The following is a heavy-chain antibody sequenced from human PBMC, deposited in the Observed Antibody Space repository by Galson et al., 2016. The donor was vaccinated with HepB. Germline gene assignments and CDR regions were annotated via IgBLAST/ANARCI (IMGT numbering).Heavy chain of an antibody. D-gene: IGHD2-2*01. J-gene: IGHJ5*02. V-gene: IGHV7-4-1*02. Sequence: SVKVSCKASGYTFTSYAMNWVRQAPGQGLEWMGWINTNTGNPTYAQGFTGRFVFSLDTSVSTAYLQISSLKAEDTAVYYCARDQVVPAAMEDEANWFDPWGQGTLVTVSS. CDR3: ARDQVVPAAMEDEANWFDP. CDR2: INTNTGNP. CDR1: GYTFTSYA.